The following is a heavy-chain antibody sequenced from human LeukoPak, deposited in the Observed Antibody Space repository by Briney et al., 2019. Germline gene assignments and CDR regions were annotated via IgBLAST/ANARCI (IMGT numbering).Heavy chain of an antibody. V-gene: IGHV3-73*01. CDR1: GFTFSGSA. Sequence: GGSLRLSCAASGFTFSGSAMHWVRQASGKGLEWVGRIRSKANSYATAYAASVKGRFTISRDDSKNTAYLQMNSLKTEDTAVYYCTRRRYGSGSYLDYWGQGTLVTVSS. CDR3: TRRRYGSGSYLDY. D-gene: IGHD3-10*01. CDR2: IRSKANSYAT. J-gene: IGHJ4*02.